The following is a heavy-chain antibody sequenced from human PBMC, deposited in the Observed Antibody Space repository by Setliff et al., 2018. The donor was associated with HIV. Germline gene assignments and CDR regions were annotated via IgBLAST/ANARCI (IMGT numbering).Heavy chain of an antibody. CDR2: IYYSGSS. J-gene: IGHJ4*02. CDR3: VRNSFDYVEEE. Sequence: SETLSLTCKVSGDSVNSYNYYWSWIRQHPGKGLEWIGYIYYSGSSCYNPSVRSRVIMSLDTSENHFSLKLSSVTAADTAVYYCVRNSFDYVEEEWGQGTQVTVS. V-gene: IGHV4-31*03. CDR1: GDSVNSYNYY. D-gene: IGHD3-9*01.